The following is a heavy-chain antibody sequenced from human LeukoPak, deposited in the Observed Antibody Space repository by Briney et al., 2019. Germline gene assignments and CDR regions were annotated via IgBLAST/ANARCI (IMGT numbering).Heavy chain of an antibody. D-gene: IGHD2-15*01. CDR3: ARIAPSGSNTDY. J-gene: IGHJ4*02. Sequence: PGGSLRLSCAASGFTFSNYGMTWVRQAPGKGLEWVSAIIGSGAGTFYADSVKGRFTISRDNSKNTLYLQMNSLRAEDTAVYYCARIAPSGSNTDYWGQGTLVTVSS. CDR1: GFTFSNYG. V-gene: IGHV3-23*01. CDR2: IIGSGAGT.